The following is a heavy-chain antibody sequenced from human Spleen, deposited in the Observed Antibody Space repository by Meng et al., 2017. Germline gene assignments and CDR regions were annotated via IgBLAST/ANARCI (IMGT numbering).Heavy chain of an antibody. V-gene: IGHV1-2*02. D-gene: IGHD3-10*01. Sequence: ASVKVSCKASGYTFTGYYMHWVRQAPGQGLEWMGWINPNSGGTNYAQKFQGRVTMTRDTSISTAYMELSRLRSDDTAVYYCARYAYGSGSYYKSHTNFFDPWGQGTLVTVSS. CDR2: INPNSGGT. CDR1: GYTFTGYY. J-gene: IGHJ5*02. CDR3: ARYAYGSGSYYKSHTNFFDP.